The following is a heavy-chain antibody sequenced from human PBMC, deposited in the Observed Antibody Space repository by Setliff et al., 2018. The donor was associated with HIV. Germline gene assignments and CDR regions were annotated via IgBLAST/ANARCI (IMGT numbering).Heavy chain of an antibody. Sequence: PSETLSLTCTVSGGSVSGYYWTWIRQPPGKGLEWIGHIYFSGTTNYNASLTNRVTFSVDTAKNQCSLKLFSVTAAVTAVYYCARFCAGGTCPDVWGKGTTVTVSS. CDR2: IYFSGTT. CDR1: GGSVSGYY. D-gene: IGHD2-8*02. V-gene: IGHV4-59*08. J-gene: IGHJ6*04. CDR3: ARFCAGGTCPDV.